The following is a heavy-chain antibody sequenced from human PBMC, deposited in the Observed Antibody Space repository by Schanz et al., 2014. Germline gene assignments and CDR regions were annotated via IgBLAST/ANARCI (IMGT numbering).Heavy chain of an antibody. CDR1: GFTFSSYA. D-gene: IGHD3-10*01. CDR3: AKGRFGELSAFDI. J-gene: IGHJ3*02. V-gene: IGHV3-23*01. Sequence: EVQLLESGGGLVQPGGSLRPSCAASGFTFSSYAMSWVRQARGKGLEWVSAISGSGGSTYYADSVKGRFTISRDNSKNTLYLQMNSLRAEDTAVYYCAKGRFGELSAFDIWGQGTMVTVSS. CDR2: ISGSGGST.